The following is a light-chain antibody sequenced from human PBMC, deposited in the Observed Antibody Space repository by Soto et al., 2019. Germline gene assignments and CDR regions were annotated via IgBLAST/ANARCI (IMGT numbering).Light chain of an antibody. CDR2: PAS. V-gene: IGKV1-39*01. CDR3: QRTYSTPPT. Sequence: DIQMTQSPSSLSASVGDRVTITCRASQSISTSLNWYQLKPGKAPNLLIYPASSWQSGVHSSFSSSGSETDFTLAISGLQTEEVSTYYCQRTYSTPPTFGQGTKVEV. J-gene: IGKJ1*01. CDR1: QSISTS.